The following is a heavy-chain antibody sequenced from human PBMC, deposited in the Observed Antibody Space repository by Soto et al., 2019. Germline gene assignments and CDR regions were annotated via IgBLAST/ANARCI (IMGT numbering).Heavy chain of an antibody. CDR1: GFTFSSYA. Sequence: QVQLVESGGGVVQPGRSLRLSCAASGFTFSSYAMHWVRQAPGKGLEWVAVISYDGSNKNYADSMKGRFTISRDNSKNTQYLQMNRRRGEDTAVYNCARRPGLPAATPYFDYWGQGTLVTVSS. J-gene: IGHJ4*02. CDR3: ARRPGLPAATPYFDY. V-gene: IGHV3-30-3*01. CDR2: ISYDGSNK. D-gene: IGHD2-2*01.